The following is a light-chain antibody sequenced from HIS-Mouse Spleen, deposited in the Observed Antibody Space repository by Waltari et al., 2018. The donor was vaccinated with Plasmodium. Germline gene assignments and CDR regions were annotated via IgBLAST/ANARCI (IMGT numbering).Light chain of an antibody. Sequence: DIVLTQSPGTLSFSPGERATLPCRASQSVSSSYLAWYQQKPGQAPRLLIYGASSRATGIPDRFSGSGSGTDFTLTISRLEPEDFAVYYCQQYGSSPRTFGQGTKLEIK. CDR3: QQYGSSPRT. J-gene: IGKJ2*01. CDR2: GAS. V-gene: IGKV3-20*01. CDR1: QSVSSSY.